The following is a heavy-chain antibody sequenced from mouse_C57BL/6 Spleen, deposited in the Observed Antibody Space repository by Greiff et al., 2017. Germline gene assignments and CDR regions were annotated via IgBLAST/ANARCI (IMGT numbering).Heavy chain of an antibody. CDR2: ISSGSSTI. CDR1: GFTFSDYG. J-gene: IGHJ4*01. Sequence: EVQLQASGGGLVKPGGSLKLSCAASGFTFSDYGMHWVRQAPEKGLEWVAYISSGSSTIYYADTVKGRFTISRDNAKNTLFLQMTSLRSEDTAMYYCAREDLGAMDYWGQGTSVTVSS. V-gene: IGHV5-17*01. CDR3: AREDLGAMDY.